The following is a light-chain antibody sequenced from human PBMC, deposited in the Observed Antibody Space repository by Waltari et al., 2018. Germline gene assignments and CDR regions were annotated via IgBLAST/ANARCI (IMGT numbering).Light chain of an antibody. CDR2: DDR. CDR1: NIGSKS. J-gene: IGLJ1*01. CDR3: QVWDSSSDHYV. Sequence: SSVLTQPPSVSVAPGQTARITCGGTNIGSKSVHWYQQKPGRAPVLVVYDDRDRPSGIPERFSGSHSGNTATLAISRVEDGDEADYYCQVWDSSSDHYVFGTGTKVTVL. V-gene: IGLV3-21*02.